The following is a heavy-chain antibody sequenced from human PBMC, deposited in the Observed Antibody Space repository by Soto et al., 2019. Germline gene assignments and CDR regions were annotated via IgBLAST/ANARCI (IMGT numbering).Heavy chain of an antibody. CDR1: GFTFSNDW. CDR2: INADGGST. Sequence: GGSLRLSCAASGFTFSNDWMHWVRQAPGRGLEWVSRINADGGSTHYADSVRGRFTISRDNAKNTLFLQLNSLRVEDTAIYYCIKVLTRGVGVPRFYFDSWGQGTLVTVSS. D-gene: IGHD3-9*01. V-gene: IGHV3-74*01. CDR3: IKVLTRGVGVPRFYFDS. J-gene: IGHJ4*02.